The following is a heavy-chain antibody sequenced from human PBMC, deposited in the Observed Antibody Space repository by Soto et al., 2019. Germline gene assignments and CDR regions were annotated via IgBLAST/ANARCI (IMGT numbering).Heavy chain of an antibody. V-gene: IGHV1-18*01. CDR3: ARALGYCSSTSCFSDI. CDR1: GYTFTSYG. CDR2: ISAYNGNT. Sequence: ASVKVSCKASGYTFTSYGISWVRQAPGQGLEWMGWISAYNGNTNYAQKLQGRVTMTTDTSTSTAYMELRSLRSDDTAVYYCARALGYCSSTSCFSDIWGQRTLVTVSS. D-gene: IGHD2-2*01. J-gene: IGHJ3*02.